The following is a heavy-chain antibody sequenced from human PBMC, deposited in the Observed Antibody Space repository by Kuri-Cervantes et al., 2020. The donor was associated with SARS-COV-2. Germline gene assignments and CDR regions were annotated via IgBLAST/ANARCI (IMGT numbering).Heavy chain of an antibody. J-gene: IGHJ4*02. D-gene: IGHD3-3*01. CDR2: ISSSNSYI. CDR1: GFTFSSYS. CDR3: ARDTPIRFLEWLFLDY. Sequence: GESLKISCAASGFTFSSYSMNWVRQAPGKGLEWVSSISSSNSYIYYADSVKGRFTISRDNAKNSLYLQMNSLRDEDTAVYYCARDTPIRFLEWLFLDYWGQGTLVTVSS. V-gene: IGHV3-21*01.